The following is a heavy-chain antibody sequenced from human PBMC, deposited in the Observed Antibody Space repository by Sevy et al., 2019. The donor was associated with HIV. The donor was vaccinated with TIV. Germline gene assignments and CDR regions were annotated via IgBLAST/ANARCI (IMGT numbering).Heavy chain of an antibody. D-gene: IGHD3-22*01. CDR3: ARRFYDSTGYPQYFFDH. Sequence: GASLKISCRASGYRFTSYWIAWVRQVPGKGLEWMGIIYPDDSDVRYSPSLQGQVTISVDKSISTAYLQWRSLEASDTAMYFCARRFYDSTGYPQYFFDHWGQGTLVTVSS. CDR1: GYRFTSYW. V-gene: IGHV5-51*01. CDR2: IYPDDSDV. J-gene: IGHJ4*02.